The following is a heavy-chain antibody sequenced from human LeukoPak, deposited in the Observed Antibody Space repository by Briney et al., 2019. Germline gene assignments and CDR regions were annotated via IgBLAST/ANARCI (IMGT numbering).Heavy chain of an antibody. CDR1: GYSISSGYY. Sequence: PSETLSLTCAVSGYSISSGYYWGGIRQPPGKGLEWIGSIYHSGSTYYNPSLKSRVTISVDTSKNQFSLKLSSVTAADTAVYYCARTYYDFWSGFNAFDIWGQGTMVTVSS. CDR3: ARTYYDFWSGFNAFDI. CDR2: IYHSGST. V-gene: IGHV4-38-2*01. D-gene: IGHD3-3*01. J-gene: IGHJ3*02.